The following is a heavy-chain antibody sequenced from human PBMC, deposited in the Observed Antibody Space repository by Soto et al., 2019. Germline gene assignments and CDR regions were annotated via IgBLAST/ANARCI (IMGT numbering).Heavy chain of an antibody. CDR3: ASVVRPSRIAARPFYYYYYGMDV. J-gene: IGHJ6*02. D-gene: IGHD6-6*01. CDR1: GGTFSSYA. V-gene: IGHV1-69*12. Sequence: QVQLVQSGAEVKKPGSSVKVSCKASGGTFSSYAISWVRQAPGQGLEWMGGIIPIFGTANYAQKFQGRVTITADESTSTAYMELSSLSSEDTAVYYSASVVRPSRIAARPFYYYYYGMDVWGPGTTVTVSS. CDR2: IIPIFGTA.